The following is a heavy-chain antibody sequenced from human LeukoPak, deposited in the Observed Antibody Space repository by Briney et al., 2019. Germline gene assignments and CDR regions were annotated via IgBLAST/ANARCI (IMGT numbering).Heavy chain of an antibody. CDR1: GGSISSGGYS. CDR2: IYTSGST. D-gene: IGHD3-3*01. V-gene: IGHV4-61*02. J-gene: IGHJ3*02. CDR3: ARGYQYDFWSGYWAFDI. Sequence: SETLSLTCAVSGGSISSGGYSWSWIRQPAGKGLEWIGRIYTSGSTNYNPSLKSRVTMSVDTSKNQFSLKLSSVTAADTAVYYCARGYQYDFWSGYWAFDIWGQGTMVTVSS.